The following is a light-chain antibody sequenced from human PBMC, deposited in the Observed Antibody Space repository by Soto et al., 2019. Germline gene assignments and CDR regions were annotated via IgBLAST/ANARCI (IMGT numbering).Light chain of an antibody. Sequence: EVVMTQSPATLSVSPGEGATLSCRAGQSVRSNLAWYQQKPGQAPRLLIYGASTRATGIPARFSGLGSGTEFTITISSLQSEDFAVYYCQQSNNWPRTFGQGTKVDIK. V-gene: IGKV3-15*01. CDR2: GAS. CDR1: QSVRSN. CDR3: QQSNNWPRT. J-gene: IGKJ1*01.